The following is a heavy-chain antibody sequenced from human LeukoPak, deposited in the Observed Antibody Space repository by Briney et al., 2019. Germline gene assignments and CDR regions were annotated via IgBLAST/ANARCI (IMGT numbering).Heavy chain of an antibody. V-gene: IGHV3-33*08. CDR1: GFTFSSYS. J-gene: IGHJ5*02. Sequence: PGGSLRLSCAASGFTFSSYSMNWVRQAPGTGLEWVAVVWSDGTREYYIDSVKGRFTISRDNSKNTLYLQMNSLRAEDTAVYSCARGVAENGNPNYFDPWGRGTLVTVSS. D-gene: IGHD6-13*01. CDR2: VWSDGTRE. CDR3: ARGVAENGNPNYFDP.